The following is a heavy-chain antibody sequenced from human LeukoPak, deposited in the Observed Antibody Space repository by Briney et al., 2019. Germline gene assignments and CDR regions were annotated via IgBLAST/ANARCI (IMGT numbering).Heavy chain of an antibody. D-gene: IGHD3-22*01. CDR2: IRSKAYSGAT. CDR1: GFTFGDYD. V-gene: IGHV3-49*04. Sequence: GGSLRLSCTASGFTFGDYDMNWVRQAPGKGLEWVGLIRSKAYSGATEYAASVKGRFTISRDDSKSIAYLQMYNLKTEDTAMYYCSAPCYYDCRGYLSAFYGMGVWGQGTTVTVSS. CDR3: SAPCYYDCRGYLSAFYGMGV. J-gene: IGHJ6*02.